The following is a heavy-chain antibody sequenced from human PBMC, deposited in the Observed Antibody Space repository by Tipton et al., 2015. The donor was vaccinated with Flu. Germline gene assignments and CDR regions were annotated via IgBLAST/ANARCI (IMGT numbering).Heavy chain of an antibody. V-gene: IGHV4-61*01. CDR2: FHHSGST. CDR3: ARHTGESVRGVFDY. D-gene: IGHD3-10*02. Sequence: TLSLTCTISGGSVRSGSDYWSWIRQSPGKGLEWIGYFHHSGSTIYNPYLRGRVIISVDTSKNHFSLRLTSVTAADTAVYYCARHTGESVRGVFDYWGQGNLVIVSS. J-gene: IGHJ4*02. CDR1: GGSVRSGSDY.